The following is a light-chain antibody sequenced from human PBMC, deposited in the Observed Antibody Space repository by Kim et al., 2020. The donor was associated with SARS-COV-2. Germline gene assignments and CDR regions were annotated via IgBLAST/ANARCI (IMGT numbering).Light chain of an antibody. J-gene: IGKJ4*01. V-gene: IGKV1-5*01. CDR1: QSISSW. CDR3: QQYNSYMLT. Sequence: GDRVTITCRASQSISSWLAWYQQKPGKAPKLLIYDASSLESGVPSRFSGSGSGTEFTLTISSLQPDDFATYYCQQYNSYMLTFGGGTKVDIK. CDR2: DAS.